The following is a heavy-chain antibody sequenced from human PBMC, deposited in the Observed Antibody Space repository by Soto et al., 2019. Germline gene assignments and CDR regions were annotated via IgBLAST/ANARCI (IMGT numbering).Heavy chain of an antibody. CDR3: AKEIKDYYDSSGLDY. V-gene: IGHV3-30*18. J-gene: IGHJ4*02. CDR1: GFTFSSYG. CDR2: ISYDGSNK. Sequence: GGSLRLSCAAPGFTFSSYGMHWVRQAPGKGLEWVAVISYDGSNKYYADSVKGRFTISRDNSKNTLYLQMNSLRAEDTAVYYCAKEIKDYYDSSGLDYWGQGTLVTVSS. D-gene: IGHD3-22*01.